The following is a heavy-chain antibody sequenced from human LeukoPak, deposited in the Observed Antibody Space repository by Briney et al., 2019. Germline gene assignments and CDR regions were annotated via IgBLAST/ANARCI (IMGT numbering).Heavy chain of an antibody. CDR2: IGASSSYI. CDR3: ARDRGWFGATDY. CDR1: GFTFSHYS. Sequence: KAGGSLRLSCAASGFTFSHYSMNWVRQAPGKGLEWVACIGASSSYIYYADSVKGRFTISRDNANNALYLQMNSLRADDTALYYCARDRGWFGATDYWGQGALVTVSS. J-gene: IGHJ4*02. D-gene: IGHD3-10*01. V-gene: IGHV3-21*04.